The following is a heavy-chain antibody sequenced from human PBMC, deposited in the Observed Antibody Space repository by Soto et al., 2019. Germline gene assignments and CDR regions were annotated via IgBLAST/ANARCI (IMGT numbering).Heavy chain of an antibody. J-gene: IGHJ4*02. D-gene: IGHD3-10*01. CDR2: IKEDGSEK. CDR3: ARSPVYYGSGRYDIDS. CDR1: GFTFSSYW. Sequence: EVQLVESGGGLVQPGGSLRLSCAASGFTFSSYWMSWVRQAPGKGLEWVANIKEDGSEKYYVDSVKGRFTISRDNAKNALYLQMNSLRAVDTAVYYCARSPVYYGSGRYDIDSWGQGTLVTVSS. V-gene: IGHV3-7*03.